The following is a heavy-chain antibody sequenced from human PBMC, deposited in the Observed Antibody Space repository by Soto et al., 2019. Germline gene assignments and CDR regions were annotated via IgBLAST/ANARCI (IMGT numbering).Heavy chain of an antibody. CDR3: ARGYCSTTDCQAYYYTLDV. Sequence: GGALRLSCAASGCPFSSYWMHWVRQAPGKGLVWVSRIDSDGSTTTYADSVKGRFTISRDNAESTVYLQMNSLRAKDTAVYYCARGYCSTTDCQAYYYTLDVWGQGT. CDR1: GCPFSSYW. D-gene: IGHD2-2*01. CDR2: IDSDGSTT. V-gene: IGHV3-74*01. J-gene: IGHJ6*02.